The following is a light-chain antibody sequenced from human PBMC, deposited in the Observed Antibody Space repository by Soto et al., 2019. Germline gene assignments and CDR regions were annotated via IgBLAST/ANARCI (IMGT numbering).Light chain of an antibody. CDR2: DAS. Sequence: EIVLTQSPATLSLSPGERATLSCRASQSVSSYLAWYQQKPGQAPRLLIYDASNRATGIPARFSGSGSGTDFTLTISSLEPEDFAVYYCQQYDRSLFTFGPGTRVDVK. V-gene: IGKV3-11*01. CDR1: QSVSSY. J-gene: IGKJ3*01. CDR3: QQYDRSLFT.